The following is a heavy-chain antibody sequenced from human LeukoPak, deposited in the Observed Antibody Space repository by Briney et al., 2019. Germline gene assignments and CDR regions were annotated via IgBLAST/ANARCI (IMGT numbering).Heavy chain of an antibody. CDR1: GFTFRSYW. J-gene: IGHJ2*01. CDR2: IKQDGSEK. V-gene: IGHV3-7*01. Sequence: GGSLRLSCAASGFTFRSYWMTWVRQAPGKGLEWVANIKQDGSEKYYVDSVKGRFTISRDDVKNSLYLQMNNLRAEDTAVYFCARVDWYFDLWGRGTLVTVSS. CDR3: ARVDWYFDL.